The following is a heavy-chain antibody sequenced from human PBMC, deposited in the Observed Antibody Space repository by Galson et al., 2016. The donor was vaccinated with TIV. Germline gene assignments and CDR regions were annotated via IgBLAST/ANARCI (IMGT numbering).Heavy chain of an antibody. CDR2: IYYFEST. Sequence: ETLSLTCTVSGGSITNSRYYWGWIRQPPGKGLEWIGSIYYFESTYHNPSLKSRVPMSLDKSKSQFSLRLKSVTAADTAIYYCGVTSLGVLSTFDPWGQGSLVTVSS. J-gene: IGHJ5*02. CDR1: GGSITNSRYY. V-gene: IGHV4-39*07. CDR3: GVTSLGVLSTFDP. D-gene: IGHD3-3*01.